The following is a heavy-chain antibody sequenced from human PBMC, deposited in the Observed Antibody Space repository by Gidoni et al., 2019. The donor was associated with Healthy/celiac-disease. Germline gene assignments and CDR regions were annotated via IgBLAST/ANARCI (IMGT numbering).Heavy chain of an antibody. CDR2: ISSSSSTI. Sequence: EVQLVESGGALVQPGGSLRLSCAASGFTFSSYRLNWVRQAPGKGLEWVSYISSSSSTIYYADSVKGRFTISRDNAKNSLYLQMNSLRAEDTAVYYCARDDRTYCSGGSCYSGAFDIWGQGTMVTVSS. D-gene: IGHD2-15*01. CDR3: ARDDRTYCSGGSCYSGAFDI. CDR1: GFTFSSYR. V-gene: IGHV3-48*01. J-gene: IGHJ3*02.